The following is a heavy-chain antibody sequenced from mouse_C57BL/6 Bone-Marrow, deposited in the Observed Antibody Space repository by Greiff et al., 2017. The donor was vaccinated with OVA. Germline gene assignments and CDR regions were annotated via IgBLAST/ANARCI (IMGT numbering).Heavy chain of an antibody. D-gene: IGHD1-1*02. V-gene: IGHV1-18*01. J-gene: IGHJ3*01. CDR1: GYTFTDYN. CDR3: AKRDGSWFAY. Sequence: VQLQQSGPELVKPGASVKIPCKASGYTFTDYNMDWVKQSHGKSLEWIGDINPNNGGTIYNQKFKGKATLTVDKSSSTAYMKLRSLTSEDTAGDCCAKRDGSWFAYGGQGTLVTVSA. CDR2: INPNNGGT.